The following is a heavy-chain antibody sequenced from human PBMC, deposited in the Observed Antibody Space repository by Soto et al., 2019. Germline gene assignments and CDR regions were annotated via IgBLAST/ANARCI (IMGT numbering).Heavy chain of an antibody. Sequence: GESLKISCQASGYAFTNHWISWVRQMPGKGLEWMGRIDPSDSYINYSPSFEGRVTISADKSISTAYLQWNSVKASDTAMYYCAILTSYIHSCGYSNRHDTFDIWGQGVLVTVSS. D-gene: IGHD3-22*01. V-gene: IGHV5-10-1*01. CDR1: GYAFTNHW. J-gene: IGHJ3*02. CDR3: AILTSYIHSCGYSNRHDTFDI. CDR2: IDPSDSYI.